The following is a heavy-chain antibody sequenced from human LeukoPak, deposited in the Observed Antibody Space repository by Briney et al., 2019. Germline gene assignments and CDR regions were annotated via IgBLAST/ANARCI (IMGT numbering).Heavy chain of an antibody. CDR1: GFTVSSNY. V-gene: IGHV3-53*01. CDR2: IYSGGST. Sequence: QPGGFLRLSCAASGFTVSSNYMSWVRQAPGKGLEWVSLIYSGGSTYYADSVKGRFTISRDNSKNTLYLQMNSLRAEDTAVYYCAREVFYDSSGYYSEPWGQGTLVTVSS. CDR3: AREVFYDSSGYYSEP. D-gene: IGHD3-22*01. J-gene: IGHJ5*02.